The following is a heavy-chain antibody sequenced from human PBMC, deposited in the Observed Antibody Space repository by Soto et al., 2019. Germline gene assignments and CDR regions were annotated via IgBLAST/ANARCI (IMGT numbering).Heavy chain of an antibody. Sequence: ASVKVSCKASGYTFTSYYMHWVRQAPGQGLEWMGIINPSGGSTSYAQKFQGRVTMTRDTSTSTVYMELSSLRSEDTAVYYCARVRRRYSYVNGWFDPWGQGTLVTVS. V-gene: IGHV1-46*01. CDR3: ARVRRRYSYVNGWFDP. CDR2: INPSGGST. J-gene: IGHJ5*02. D-gene: IGHD5-18*01. CDR1: GYTFTSYY.